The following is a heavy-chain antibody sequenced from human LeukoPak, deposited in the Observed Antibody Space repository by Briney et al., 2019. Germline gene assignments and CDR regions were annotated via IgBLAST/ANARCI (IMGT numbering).Heavy chain of an antibody. Sequence: ASVKVSCKASGYTFTSYYMHWVRQAPGQGLEWMGIINPSGGSTSYAQKFQGRVTMTRDTSTSTVYMELSSLRSEDTAVYYCAREGRDCSSTSCYMVDYWGQGTLVTVSS. CDR3: AREGRDCSSTSCYMVDY. V-gene: IGHV1-46*01. CDR2: INPSGGST. CDR1: GYTFTSYY. D-gene: IGHD2-2*02. J-gene: IGHJ4*02.